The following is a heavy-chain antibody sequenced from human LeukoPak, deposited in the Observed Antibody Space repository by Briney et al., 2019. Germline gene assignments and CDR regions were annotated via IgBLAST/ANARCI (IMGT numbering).Heavy chain of an antibody. CDR2: IYHSGST. V-gene: IGHV4-34*01. CDR3: ASCSSSWYVNY. J-gene: IGHJ4*02. CDR1: GGSFSGYY. D-gene: IGHD6-13*01. Sequence: TSETLSLTCAVYGGSFSGYYWSWIRQPPGKGLEWIGYIYHSGSTYYNPSLKSRVTISVDRSKNQFSLKLSSVTAADTAVYYCASCSSSWYVNYWGQGTLVTVSS.